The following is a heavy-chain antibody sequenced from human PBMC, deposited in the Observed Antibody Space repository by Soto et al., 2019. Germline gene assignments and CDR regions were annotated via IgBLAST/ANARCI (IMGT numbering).Heavy chain of an antibody. CDR1: GGSISSGDYY. J-gene: IGHJ5*02. V-gene: IGHV4-30-4*01. CDR3: ARHYYDSSGYYSDNWFDP. CDR2: IYYSGST. Sequence: PSETLSLTCTVSGGSISSGDYYWSWIRQPPGKGLEWIGYIYYSGSTYYNPSLKSRVTISVDTSKNQFSLKLSSVTAADTAVYYCARHYYDSSGYYSDNWFDPWGQGTLVTVSS. D-gene: IGHD3-22*01.